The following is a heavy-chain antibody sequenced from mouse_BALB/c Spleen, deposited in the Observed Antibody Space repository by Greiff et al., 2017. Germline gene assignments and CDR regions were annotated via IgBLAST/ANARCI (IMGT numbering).Heavy chain of an antibody. V-gene: IGHV5-12-2*01. J-gene: IGHJ4*01. CDR1: GFTFSSYT. CDR2: ISNGGGST. CDR3: ARATVVATRGGYAMDY. D-gene: IGHD1-1*01. Sequence: EVHLVESGGGLVQPGGSLKLSCAASGFTFSSYTMSWVRQTPEKRLEWVAYISNGGGSTYYPDTVKGRFTISRDNAKNTLYLQMSSLKSEDTAMYYCARATVVATRGGYAMDYWGQGTSVTVSS.